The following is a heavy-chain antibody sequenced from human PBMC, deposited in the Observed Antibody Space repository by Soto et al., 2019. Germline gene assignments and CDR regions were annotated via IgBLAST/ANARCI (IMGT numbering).Heavy chain of an antibody. CDR1: SASIRKSF. V-gene: IGHV4-59*07. CDR3: ARRGGSYSLGAFDV. Sequence: TLSLNCTHRSASIRKSFGHWFRQPPGRGLEWIGYIYYSGSTNYNPSLKSRVTISVDTSKNQFSLKLWSVTTADTAVYYCARRGGSYSLGAFDVRGQGTVVT. J-gene: IGHJ3*01. D-gene: IGHD1-26*01. CDR2: IYYSGST.